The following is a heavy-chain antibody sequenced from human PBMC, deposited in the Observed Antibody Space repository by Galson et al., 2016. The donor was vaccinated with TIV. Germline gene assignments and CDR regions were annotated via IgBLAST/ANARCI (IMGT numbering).Heavy chain of an antibody. CDR1: GYTFTGYY. CDR2: INPNNGDA. D-gene: IGHD3-10*01. J-gene: IGHJ3*02. CDR3: ARLHLWFGYSFDI. Sequence: SVKVSCKASGYTFTGYYIHWVRQAPGQGLEWMGWINPNNGDANYGQKFQGRVTMTSDTSISTAYMELSSLRSDDTAVYYCARLHLWFGYSFDIWGQGTMVTVSS. V-gene: IGHV1-2*02.